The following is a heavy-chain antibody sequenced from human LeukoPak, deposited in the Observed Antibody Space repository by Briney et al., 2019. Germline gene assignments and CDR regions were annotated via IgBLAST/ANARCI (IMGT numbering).Heavy chain of an antibody. CDR3: ARDRGYDYVWGSYRYTIPNNWFDP. J-gene: IGHJ5*02. CDR2: IYSGGST. V-gene: IGHV3-53*01. D-gene: IGHD3-16*02. Sequence: GGSLRLSCAVSGFTVSSNYMSWVRQAPGKGLEWVSVIYSGGSTYYADSVKGRFTISRDNSKNTLYLQMNSLRAEDTAVYYCARDRGYDYVWGSYRYTIPNNWFDPWGQGTLVTVSS. CDR1: GFTVSSNY.